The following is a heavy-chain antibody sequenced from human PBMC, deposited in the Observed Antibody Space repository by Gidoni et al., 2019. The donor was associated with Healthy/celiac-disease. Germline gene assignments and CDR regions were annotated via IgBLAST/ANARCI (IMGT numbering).Heavy chain of an antibody. Sequence: QVQLQESGPGLVKPSETLSLTCTVSGGSISSYYWRWIRQPAGKGLEWIGRIYTSWSTNYNPSLKIRVTMSVDTSKNQFSLKLSSVTAADTAVYYCARGTIYGDPQDVSGMDVWGQGTTVTVSS. D-gene: IGHD4-17*01. J-gene: IGHJ6*02. V-gene: IGHV4-4*07. CDR3: ARGTIYGDPQDVSGMDV. CDR2: IYTSWST. CDR1: GGSISSYY.